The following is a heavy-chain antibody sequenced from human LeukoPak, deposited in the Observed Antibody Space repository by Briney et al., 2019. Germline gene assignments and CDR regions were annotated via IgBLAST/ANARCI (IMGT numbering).Heavy chain of an antibody. CDR3: ATPYSSSSVAPMDV. V-gene: IGHV1-69*05. Sequence: GSSVKVSCKASGGTFSSYAISWVRQAPGQGLEWMGRIIPIFGTANYAQKFQGRVTITTDESTSTAYMELSTLRSEDTAVYFRATPYSSSSVAPMDVWGKGTPVTVSS. CDR1: GGTFSSYA. J-gene: IGHJ6*03. D-gene: IGHD6-6*01. CDR2: IIPIFGTA.